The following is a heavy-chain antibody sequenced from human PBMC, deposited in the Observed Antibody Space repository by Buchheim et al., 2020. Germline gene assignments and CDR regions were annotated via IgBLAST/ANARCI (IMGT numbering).Heavy chain of an antibody. Sequence: QVQLVQSGAEVKKPGASVKVSCKASGYTFTGYYMHWVRQAPGQGLEWMGWINPNSGGTNYAQTFQGWVTMTRDTSISHAYMELSRLRSDDTAVYYCARRVCSSTSCYHFDYWGQGTL. V-gene: IGHV1-2*04. CDR3: ARRVCSSTSCYHFDY. CDR2: INPNSGGT. D-gene: IGHD2-2*01. J-gene: IGHJ4*02. CDR1: GYTFTGYY.